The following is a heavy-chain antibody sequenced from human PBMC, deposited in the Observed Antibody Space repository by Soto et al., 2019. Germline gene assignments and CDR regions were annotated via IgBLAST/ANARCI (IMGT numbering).Heavy chain of an antibody. CDR1: GFTFITST. J-gene: IGHJ4*02. D-gene: IGHD3-3*01. CDR3: AAVDYHDTSGYSTDY. Sequence: SVKVSCKASGFTFITSTVQWVRQARGQPLEWLGWIVVGSGNTIYAQNFQERVTLTRDESTSTAYMELSSLRFEDTGVYYCAAVDYHDTSGYSTDYWGQGTLVTVSS. CDR2: IVVGSGNT. V-gene: IGHV1-58*01.